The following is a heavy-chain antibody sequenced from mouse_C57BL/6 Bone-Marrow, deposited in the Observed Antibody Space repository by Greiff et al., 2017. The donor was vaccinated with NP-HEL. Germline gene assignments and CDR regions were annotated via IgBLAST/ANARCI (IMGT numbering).Heavy chain of an antibody. J-gene: IGHJ2*01. CDR1: GFSFNTYA. V-gene: IGHV10-1*01. CDR2: IRSKSNNYAT. D-gene: IGHD2-5*01. CDR3: VRRRESNLYFDY. Sequence: EVKLMESGGGLVQPKGSLKLSCAASGFSFNTYAMNWVRQAPGKGLEWVARIRSKSNNYATYYADSVKDRFTISRDDPESMLYLQMNNLKTEDTAMYYCVRRRESNLYFDYWGQGTTLTVSS.